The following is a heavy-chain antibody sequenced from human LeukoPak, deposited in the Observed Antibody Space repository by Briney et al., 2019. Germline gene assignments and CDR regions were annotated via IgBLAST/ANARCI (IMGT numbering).Heavy chain of an antibody. D-gene: IGHD6-13*01. Sequence: GGSLRLSCAASGFTFSSYAMHWVRQAPGKGLEWVAVISYDGSNKYYADSVKGRFTISRDNSKNTLYLQMNSLRAEDTAVYYCARDLSSSPHYYYGMDVWGQGTTVTVSS. CDR3: ARDLSSSPHYYYGMDV. J-gene: IGHJ6*02. V-gene: IGHV3-30*04. CDR2: ISYDGSNK. CDR1: GFTFSSYA.